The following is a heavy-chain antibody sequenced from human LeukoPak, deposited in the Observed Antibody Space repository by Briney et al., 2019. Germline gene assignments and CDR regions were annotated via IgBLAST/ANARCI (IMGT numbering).Heavy chain of an antibody. D-gene: IGHD1-7*01. Sequence: GGSLRLSCAASGFTFSDYAMHWVRQAPGKGLEWVAVISKDGSDKYYPGSVRGRFTISRDNSKNAIYLQMDSLRAEDTAIYYCARDYWWNYDYWGQGTLVTVSS. CDR1: GFTFSDYA. CDR2: ISKDGSDK. CDR3: ARDYWWNYDY. J-gene: IGHJ4*02. V-gene: IGHV3-30-3*01.